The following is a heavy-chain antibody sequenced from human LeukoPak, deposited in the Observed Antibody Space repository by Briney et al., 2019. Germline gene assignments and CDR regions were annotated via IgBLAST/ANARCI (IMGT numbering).Heavy chain of an antibody. J-gene: IGHJ6*03. D-gene: IGHD1-14*01. CDR2: IYHSGST. CDR1: GGSFSGYY. Sequence: SETLSLTCAVYGGSFSGYYWSWIRQPPGKGLEWIGEIYHSGSTNYNPSLKSRVTISVDTSKNQFSLKLSSVTAADTAVYYCARALPDPYYYYMDVWGKGTTVTVSS. V-gene: IGHV4-34*01. CDR3: ARALPDPYYYYMDV.